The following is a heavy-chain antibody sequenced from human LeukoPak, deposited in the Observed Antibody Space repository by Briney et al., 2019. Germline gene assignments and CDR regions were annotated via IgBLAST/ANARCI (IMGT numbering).Heavy chain of an antibody. CDR1: GGSISSGGYY. D-gene: IGHD3-3*01. Sequence: SETLPLTCTVSGGSISSGGYYWSWIRQHPGKGLEWIGYIYYSGSTYYNPSLRSRVTISVDTSKNQFSLKLSSVTAADTAVYYCARVRAHRSDHGNYFDYWGQGTLVTVSS. CDR2: IYYSGST. V-gene: IGHV4-31*03. J-gene: IGHJ4*02. CDR3: ARVRAHRSDHGNYFDY.